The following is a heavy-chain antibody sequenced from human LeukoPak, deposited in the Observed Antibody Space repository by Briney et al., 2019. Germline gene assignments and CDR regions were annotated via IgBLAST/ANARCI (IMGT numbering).Heavy chain of an antibody. V-gene: IGHV4-31*03. J-gene: IGHJ4*02. CDR2: IYYSGST. CDR1: GGSISSGGYY. CDR3: ARVKYGDKGYFDY. D-gene: IGHD4-17*01. Sequence: SQTLSLTCTVSGGSISSGGYYWSWLRQHPGKGLEWIGYIYYSGSTYYNPSLKSRVTISVDTSKNQFSLKLSSVTAADTAVYYCARVKYGDKGYFDYWGQGTLVTVSS.